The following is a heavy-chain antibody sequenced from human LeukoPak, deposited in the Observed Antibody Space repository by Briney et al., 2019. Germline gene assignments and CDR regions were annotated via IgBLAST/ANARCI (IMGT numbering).Heavy chain of an antibody. Sequence: GGSLRLPCAASRFTFSSYVMKWVRQVPGKGLEWVSSISTSSSYIYYADSVKGRFTISRDNAKNSLYLQMNSLRAVDTAVYYCARATWDPNYYYYMDVWGKGTTVTISS. CDR3: ARATWDPNYYYYMDV. V-gene: IGHV3-21*01. J-gene: IGHJ6*03. CDR2: ISTSSSYI. CDR1: RFTFSSYV. D-gene: IGHD1-26*01.